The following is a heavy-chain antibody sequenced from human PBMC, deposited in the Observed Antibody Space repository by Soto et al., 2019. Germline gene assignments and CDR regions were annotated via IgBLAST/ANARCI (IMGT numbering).Heavy chain of an antibody. CDR2: IKSKTDGGTT. D-gene: IGHD4-17*01. Sequence: GGSLRLSCAASGFSFSNAWMSWVRQAPGKGLEWVGRIKSKTDGGTTDYAAPVKGRFTISRDDSKNTLYLQMNSLKTEDTAVYYCTTGTMTTVVIGAFDIWGQGTMVTVSS. V-gene: IGHV3-15*01. CDR1: GFSFSNAW. J-gene: IGHJ3*02. CDR3: TTGTMTTVVIGAFDI.